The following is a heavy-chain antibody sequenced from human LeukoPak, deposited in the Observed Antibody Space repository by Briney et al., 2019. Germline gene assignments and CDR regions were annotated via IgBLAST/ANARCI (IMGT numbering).Heavy chain of an antibody. V-gene: IGHV1-46*01. Sequence: KFQGRVTMTRDTSTSTVYMELSSLRSEDTAVYYCARGPYSSGWYSDYWGQGTLVTVSS. D-gene: IGHD6-19*01. J-gene: IGHJ4*02. CDR3: ARGPYSSGWYSDY.